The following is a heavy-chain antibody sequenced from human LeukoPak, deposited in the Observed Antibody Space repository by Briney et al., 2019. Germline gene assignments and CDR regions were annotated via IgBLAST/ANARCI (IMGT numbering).Heavy chain of an antibody. D-gene: IGHD3-9*01. CDR2: IIPIFGTP. V-gene: IGHV1-69*13. Sequence: ASVKVSCKASGGTFSSYIITWVRQAPGQGLEWIGRIIPIFGTPDYAQKFQGRVTITADESTSTAYMELSRLRFEDTAVYYCARQGYTNNLGGYFGDKDDGFDLWGQGTMVTVSS. J-gene: IGHJ3*01. CDR1: GGTFSSYI. CDR3: ARQGYTNNLGGYFGDKDDGFDL.